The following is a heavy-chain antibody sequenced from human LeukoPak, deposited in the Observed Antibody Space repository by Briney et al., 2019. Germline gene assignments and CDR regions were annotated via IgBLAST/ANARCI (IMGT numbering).Heavy chain of an antibody. CDR1: GYTFTGYY. Sequence: ASVKVSCKASGYTFTGYYMHWVRQAPGQGLEWMGWINPNSGGTNYAQKFQGRVTMTRDTSISTAYMELSRLRSDDTAVYYCARDDGIAAAVAYYYYYYMDVWGKGTTVTASS. CDR2: INPNSGGT. J-gene: IGHJ6*03. D-gene: IGHD6-13*01. CDR3: ARDDGIAAAVAYYYYYYMDV. V-gene: IGHV1-2*02.